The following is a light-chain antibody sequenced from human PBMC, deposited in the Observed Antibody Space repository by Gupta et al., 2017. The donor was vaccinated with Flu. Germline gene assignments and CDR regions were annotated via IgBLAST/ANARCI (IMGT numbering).Light chain of an antibody. J-gene: IGKJ2*01. CDR2: GAS. V-gene: IGKV3-20*01. CDR1: ESVDSAH. Sequence: PGTLSLSPGKRATLSCSTSESVDSAHLDWYQQKPGQAPRLLIYGASTRATGIPDRVSGSGSGTDFTLTFSRLEAEDFAVYCCQHDSQSITFGQGTKVEIK. CDR3: QHDSQSIT.